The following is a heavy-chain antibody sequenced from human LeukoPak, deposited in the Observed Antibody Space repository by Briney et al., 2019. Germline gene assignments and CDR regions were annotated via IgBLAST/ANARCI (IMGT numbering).Heavy chain of an antibody. CDR2: HSHSGSA. V-gene: IGHV4-39*07. CDR3: ARYQTGTMFAV. J-gene: IGHJ4*02. Sequence: SETLSLTCSVSGASINSDTYYWGWVRQPPGKGLEWIGTHSHSGSAYYNPSLRSRITMSLDTSENQLSLKLYSVTAADTAIYYCARYQTGTMFAVWGQGTLVTISS. CDR1: GASINSDTYY. D-gene: IGHD1/OR15-1a*01.